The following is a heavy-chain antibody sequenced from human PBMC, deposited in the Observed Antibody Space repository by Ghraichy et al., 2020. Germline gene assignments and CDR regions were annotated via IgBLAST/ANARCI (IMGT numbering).Heavy chain of an antibody. D-gene: IGHD3-22*01. V-gene: IGHV4-39*01. CDR2: IYYSGST. J-gene: IGHJ4*02. CDR3: ARTYNYYDSSGYYYYFDY. Sequence: SETPSLTCTVSGGSISSSSYYWGWIRQPPGKGLEWIGSIYYSGSTYYNPSLKSRVTISVDTSKNQFSLKLSSVTAADTAVYYCARTYNYYDSSGYYYYFDYWGQGTLVTVSS. CDR1: GGSISSSSYY.